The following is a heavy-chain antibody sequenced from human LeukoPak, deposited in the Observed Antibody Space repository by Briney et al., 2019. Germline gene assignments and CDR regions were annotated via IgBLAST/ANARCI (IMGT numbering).Heavy chain of an antibody. Sequence: PGGSLRLSCAASGFTFSSYAMSWVRQAPGKGLEWVSTISGSGDSTYYAGSVKGRFTISRDNSKNTMSLQMNSLRAEDTAVYYCARNGGNWVSYFDYWGQGTLVTVSS. D-gene: IGHD4-23*01. V-gene: IGHV3-23*01. CDR2: ISGSGDST. CDR3: ARNGGNWVSYFDY. J-gene: IGHJ4*02. CDR1: GFTFSSYA.